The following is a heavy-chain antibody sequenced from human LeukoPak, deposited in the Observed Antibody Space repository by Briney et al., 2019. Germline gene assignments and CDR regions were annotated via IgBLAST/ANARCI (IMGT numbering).Heavy chain of an antibody. Sequence: SETLSLTCSVSGGSIGNYYWNWIRQPAGKGLEWIGRISTSGTTNYHPSLKSRVTLSLDTSKNQFSLNLRSVTAADTAIYFCARRHPYYYGSGTYSREDWGQGTLVTVSS. CDR1: GGSIGNYY. D-gene: IGHD3-10*01. V-gene: IGHV4-4*07. J-gene: IGHJ4*02. CDR3: ARRHPYYYGSGTYSRED. CDR2: ISTSGTT.